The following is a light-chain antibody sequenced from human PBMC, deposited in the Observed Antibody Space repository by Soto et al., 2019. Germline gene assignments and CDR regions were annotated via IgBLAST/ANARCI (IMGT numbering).Light chain of an antibody. Sequence: EVVMTQSPATLSVSPGEGATLSCRASQSVSSSYLAWYQQKPGQAPRLLIYDASNRATGIPARFSGSGSGTDFTLTISSLEPEDFAVYYCQQRSNWPLTFSGGTKVDIK. CDR2: DAS. CDR3: QQRSNWPLT. CDR1: QSVSSSY. V-gene: IGKV3-11*01. J-gene: IGKJ4*01.